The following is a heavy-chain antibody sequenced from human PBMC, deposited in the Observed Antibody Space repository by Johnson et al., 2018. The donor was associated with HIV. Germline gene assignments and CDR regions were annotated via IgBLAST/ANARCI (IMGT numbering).Heavy chain of an antibody. D-gene: IGHD5-18*01. V-gene: IGHV3-15*01. J-gene: IGHJ3*02. Sequence: VQLVESGGGLVKPGGSLKLSCAASGFTFNNAWMSWVRQAPGKGLEWVGRIKRKTDGGTTDYNAPVKGRFTISRDDSKNTLYLQINSLKTEDTAVYYCTTAGYGFSDAFDIWGQGTMVTVSS. CDR1: GFTFNNAW. CDR3: TTAGYGFSDAFDI. CDR2: IKRKTDGGTT.